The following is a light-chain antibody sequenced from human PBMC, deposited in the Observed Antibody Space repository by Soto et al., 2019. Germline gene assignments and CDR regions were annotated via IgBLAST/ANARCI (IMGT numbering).Light chain of an antibody. CDR1: QSISTY. V-gene: IGKV1-39*01. Sequence: DIVLTQSPSSLSASVGDIVTITCRTSQSISTYLNWYQQKPGTAPKLLIYASYTLQSGVPSRFSGRGSGSDFTLTISSLQPEDFATYSCQQSYSSPLTFAQGTKVDIK. CDR3: QQSYSSPLT. CDR2: ASY. J-gene: IGKJ1*01.